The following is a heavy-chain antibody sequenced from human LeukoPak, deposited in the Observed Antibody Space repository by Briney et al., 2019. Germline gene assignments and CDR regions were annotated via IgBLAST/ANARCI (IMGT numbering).Heavy chain of an antibody. CDR3: ARSGITMVGGASIGLLTFDI. CDR2: INDDGRTT. D-gene: IGHD3-10*01. J-gene: IGHJ3*02. Sequence: GSLSLSCAASGFTFSYYWMHWVRQAPGEGLVWVSRINDDGRTTTYADSVKGRITISRDNAKNTLYLQMSSLRVEDTAVYYCARSGITMVGGASIGLLTFDIWGPGTMVTVSP. CDR1: GFTFSYYW. V-gene: IGHV3-74*03.